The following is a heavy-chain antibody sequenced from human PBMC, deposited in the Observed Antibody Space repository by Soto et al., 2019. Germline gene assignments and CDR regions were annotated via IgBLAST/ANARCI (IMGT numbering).Heavy chain of an antibody. CDR3: ARDHIAAAGTSYFDY. CDR2: IYTSGST. Sequence: SETLSLTCTVPGGSISSYYWSWIRQPAGKGLEWIGLIYTSGSTNYNPSLKIRVTMSVDTSKNQFSLKLSSVTAADTAVYYCARDHIAAAGTSYFDYWGQGTLVTVSS. CDR1: GGSISSYY. J-gene: IGHJ4*02. D-gene: IGHD6-13*01. V-gene: IGHV4-4*07.